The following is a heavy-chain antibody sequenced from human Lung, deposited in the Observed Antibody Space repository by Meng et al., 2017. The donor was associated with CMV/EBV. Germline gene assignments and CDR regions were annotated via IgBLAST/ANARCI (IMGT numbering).Heavy chain of an antibody. V-gene: IGHV7-4-1*02. J-gene: IGHJ4*02. CDR1: GYTCTTYA. CDR3: ARGWGPILVAAIDY. CDR2: INTNTGNP. D-gene: IGHD2-15*01. Sequence: KASGYTCTTYAMNWVRQAPGQGLEWMGWINTNTGNPTYAQGFTGRFVFSLDTSVSTAYLQISSLKAEDTAVYYCARGWGPILVAAIDYWGQGTLVTVSS.